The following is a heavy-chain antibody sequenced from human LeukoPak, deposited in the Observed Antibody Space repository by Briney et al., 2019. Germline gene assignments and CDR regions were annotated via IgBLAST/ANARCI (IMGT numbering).Heavy chain of an antibody. V-gene: IGHV3-48*03. Sequence: GGSLRLSCAPSGFALSSFEMNWVRQAPRKGREWVSHISSSGDTIFYADSMKGRFTISRDNAKNSLYLQMNSLRAEDTAVYYCARNGNYDILTGYYTNSHFDYWGQGTLVTVSS. CDR2: ISSSGDTI. CDR1: GFALSSFE. CDR3: ARNGNYDILTGYYTNSHFDY. J-gene: IGHJ4*02. D-gene: IGHD3-9*01.